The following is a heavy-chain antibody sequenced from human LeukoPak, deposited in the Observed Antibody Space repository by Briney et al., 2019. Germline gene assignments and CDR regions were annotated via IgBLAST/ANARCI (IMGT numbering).Heavy chain of an antibody. CDR1: GGSISSSSYY. CDR2: IYYSGST. D-gene: IGHD3-3*01. Sequence: SETLSLTCTVSGGSISSSSYYWGWLRQPPGTGLEWIGTIYYSGSTYYNPSLKSRVTISVDTSKNQFSLKLSSVTAADTAVYYCARLPRGSGYLSDWGQGTLVTVSS. J-gene: IGHJ4*02. CDR3: ARLPRGSGYLSD. V-gene: IGHV4-39*01.